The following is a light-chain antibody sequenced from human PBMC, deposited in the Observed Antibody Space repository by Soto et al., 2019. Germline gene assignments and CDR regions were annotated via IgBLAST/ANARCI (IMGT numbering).Light chain of an antibody. Sequence: QSVLTQPPSVSGAPGQRVTISCTGSSSNIGAGYDVHWYQQLPGTAPKLLIYGDSNRPSVVPDRFSGSKSGTSASLAITGLQAEDEADYYCQSYDSSLSADVFGPGTKLTVL. V-gene: IGLV1-40*01. CDR1: SSNIGAGYD. CDR3: QSYDSSLSADV. J-gene: IGLJ1*01. CDR2: GDS.